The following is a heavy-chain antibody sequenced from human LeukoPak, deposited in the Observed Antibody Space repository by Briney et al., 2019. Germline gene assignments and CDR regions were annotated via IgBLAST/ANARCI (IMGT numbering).Heavy chain of an antibody. CDR2: INAGNGNT. Sequence: ASVNVSCKASGYTFTSYAMHWVRQAPGQRLEWMGWINAGNGNTKYSQKFQGRVTITRDTSASTAYMELSSLRSEDTDVYYCARDLGPPFCGGDCYGRHYYYYYGMDVWGQGTTVTVSS. J-gene: IGHJ6*02. CDR3: ARDLGPPFCGGDCYGRHYYYYYGMDV. CDR1: GYTFTSYA. V-gene: IGHV1-3*01. D-gene: IGHD2-21*02.